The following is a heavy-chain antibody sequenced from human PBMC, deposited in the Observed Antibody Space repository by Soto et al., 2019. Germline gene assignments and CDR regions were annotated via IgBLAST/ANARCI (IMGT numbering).Heavy chain of an antibody. CDR3: AKDETAERLEYFHH. J-gene: IGHJ1*01. CDR2: ISYNGSNK. Sequence: GGSLRLSCAASGFTFSSYGMHWVRQAPGKGLEWVAVISYNGSNKYYADSVKGRFTISRDNSKNPLYLQMNSLRAEDTAVYYCAKDETAERLEYFHHWGQGTLVTVSS. V-gene: IGHV3-30*18. CDR1: GFTFSSYG. D-gene: IGHD7-27*01.